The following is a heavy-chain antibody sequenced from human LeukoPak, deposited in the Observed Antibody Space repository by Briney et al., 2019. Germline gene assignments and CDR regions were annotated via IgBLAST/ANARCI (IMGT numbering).Heavy chain of an antibody. D-gene: IGHD6-19*01. CDR1: GYTFTSYG. CDR2: ISAYNGNT. V-gene: IGHV1-18*01. J-gene: IGHJ4*02. CDR3: ARAYSSGWYVIFRFDY. Sequence: ASVKVSCKASGYTFTSYGISWVRQAPGQGLEWMGWISAYNGNTNYARKLQGRVTMTTDTSTSTAYMELRSLRSDDTAVYYCARAYSSGWYVIFRFDYWGQGTLVTVSS.